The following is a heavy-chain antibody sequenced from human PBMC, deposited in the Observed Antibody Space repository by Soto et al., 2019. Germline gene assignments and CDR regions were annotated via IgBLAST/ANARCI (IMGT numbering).Heavy chain of an antibody. CDR1: GFSLTTSGMG. Sequence: QITLKESGPTLVKPTQTLTLTCTFSGFSLTTSGMGVGWIRQPPGKALEWLALTYWNGDRRYSPSLKSRVTHTTDTSKNQVVLTMANMDPVDTATYYCARIKGITYDWIADGMDVWGQGTTVTVSS. J-gene: IGHJ6*02. D-gene: IGHD1-20*01. V-gene: IGHV2-5*01. CDR2: TYWNGDR. CDR3: ARIKGITYDWIADGMDV.